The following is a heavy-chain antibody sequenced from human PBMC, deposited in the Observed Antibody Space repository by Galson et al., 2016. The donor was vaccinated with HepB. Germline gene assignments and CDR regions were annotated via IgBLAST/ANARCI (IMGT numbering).Heavy chain of an antibody. J-gene: IGHJ4*02. D-gene: IGHD1-26*01. CDR3: ARVSGGSKYADY. V-gene: IGHV3-64*02. CDR2: ISRDGGST. CDR1: GFTFSGYE. Sequence: SLRLSCAASGFTFSGYEMRWVRQAPGKGLEYVSGISRDGGSTYYGDSVKGRFTMSRDNSKNTLYLQMGSLRVEDMAMYYCARVSGGSKYADYWGQGTLVTVPS.